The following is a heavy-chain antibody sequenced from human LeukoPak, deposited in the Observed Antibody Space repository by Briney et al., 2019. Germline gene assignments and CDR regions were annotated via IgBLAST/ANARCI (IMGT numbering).Heavy chain of an antibody. CDR1: GYTFNTYT. V-gene: IGHV1-2*02. D-gene: IGHD3-10*01. J-gene: IGHJ4*02. CDR2: INPNSGGT. CDR3: AKTYYYGSGSSTPIDY. Sequence: GASVKVSCKASGYTFNTYTITWVRQAPGQGLEWMGWINPNSGGTNYAQKFQGRVTMTRDTSISTAYMELSRLRSDDTAVYYCAKTYYYGSGSSTPIDYWGQGTLVTVSS.